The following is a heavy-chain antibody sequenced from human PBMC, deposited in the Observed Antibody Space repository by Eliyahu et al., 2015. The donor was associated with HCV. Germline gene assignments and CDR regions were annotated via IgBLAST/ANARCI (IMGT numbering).Heavy chain of an antibody. D-gene: IGHD2-8*01. Sequence: EVQLVESGGGLVQPGGSLRLSCAPLGFPFSSYWMSWVRQAPGKGLEWVANIKQDGSEKYYVDSVKGRFTISRDNAKNSLYLQMNSLRAEDTAVYYCARGRSNAIWGQGTLVTVSS. V-gene: IGHV3-7*01. J-gene: IGHJ4*02. CDR1: GFPFSSYW. CDR3: ARGRSNAI. CDR2: IKQDGSEK.